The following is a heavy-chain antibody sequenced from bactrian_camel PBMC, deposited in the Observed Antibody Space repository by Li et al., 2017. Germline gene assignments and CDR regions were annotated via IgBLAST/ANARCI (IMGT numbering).Heavy chain of an antibody. D-gene: IGHD5*01. J-gene: IGHJ4*01. CDR1: GEDVSSVC. Sequence: HVQLVESGGGSVQAGGSLRLSCDASGEDVSSVCMGWFRQAPGKGLEWVSAINSGGGSTYYADSVKGRFTISRDNAKNTLYLQMNSLKTEDTAVYYCATEGGLRNGEEQKYWGQGTQVTVS. V-gene: IGHV3S1*01. CDR2: INSGGGST. CDR3: ATEGGLRNGEEQKY.